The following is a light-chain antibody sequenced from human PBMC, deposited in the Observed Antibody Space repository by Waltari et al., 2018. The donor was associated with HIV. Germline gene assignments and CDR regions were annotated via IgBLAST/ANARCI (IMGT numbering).Light chain of an antibody. CDR2: SNN. J-gene: IGLJ1*01. CDR3: ATWDDTLNGLV. V-gene: IGLV1-44*01. CDR1: SPNIGRNT. Sequence: QSVLTQPPSASETPGQRVTISCSGSSPNIGRNTVNWYQHLPGMAPKLLIYSNNQRPSGVPDRFSGSKSGTSASLAISGLQSEDDTDYYCATWDDTLNGLVFGTGTKVTVL.